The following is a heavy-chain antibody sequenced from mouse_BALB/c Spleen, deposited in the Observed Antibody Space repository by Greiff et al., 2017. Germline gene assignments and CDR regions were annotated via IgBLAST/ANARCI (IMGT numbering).Heavy chain of an antibody. Sequence: VQLQQSGAELAKPGASVKMSCKASGYTFTSYWMHWVKQRPGQGLEWIGYINPSTGYTEYNQKFKDKATLTADKSSSTAYMQLSSLTSEDSAVDYCARLYRYDVAYWGQGTLVTVSA. D-gene: IGHD2-14*01. CDR3: ARLYRYDVAY. CDR1: GYTFTSYW. J-gene: IGHJ3*01. V-gene: IGHV1-7*01. CDR2: INPSTGYT.